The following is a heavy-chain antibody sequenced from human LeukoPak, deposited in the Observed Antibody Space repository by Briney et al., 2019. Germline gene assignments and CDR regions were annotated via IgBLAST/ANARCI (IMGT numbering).Heavy chain of an antibody. Sequence: ASVKVSCKASGYTFTSYDINWMRQATGQGLEWMGWMNPNSGNTGYAQKFQDRVTMTRNTSINTAYMELSSLRSEDMAVYYCARGFRDSSGRKPDYWGQGTLVAVSS. CDR1: GYTFTSYD. V-gene: IGHV1-8*01. J-gene: IGHJ4*02. CDR3: ARGFRDSSGRKPDY. CDR2: MNPNSGNT. D-gene: IGHD3-22*01.